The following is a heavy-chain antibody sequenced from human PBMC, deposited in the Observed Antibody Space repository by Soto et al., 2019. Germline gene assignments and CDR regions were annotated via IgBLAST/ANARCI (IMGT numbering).Heavy chain of an antibody. V-gene: IGHV1-18*01. CDR1: GYGFTTYG. D-gene: IGHD3-10*01. J-gene: IGHJ4*02. CDR3: ARGRYGEY. CDR2: ISAHNGNT. Sequence: QVHLVQSGAEVKKPGASVKVSCKGSGYGFTTYGITWLRQAPGQGLEWMAWISAHNGNTNYAQKLQGRVTVTRDTSTSTAYMELRSLRSDDTAVYYCARGRYGEYWGQGALVTVSS.